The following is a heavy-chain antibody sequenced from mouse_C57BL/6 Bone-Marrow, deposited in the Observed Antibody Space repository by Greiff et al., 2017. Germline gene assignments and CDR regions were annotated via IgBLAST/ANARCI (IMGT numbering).Heavy chain of an antibody. Sequence: EVQGVESGGGLVQPKGSLKLSCAASGFTFNTYAMHWVRQAPGKGLEWVARIRSKSSNDATYYAESVKDRITISRDDSQSMLYLKMNNLKTEDTARYYCVRDGDYAMDDWGKGTSVTVSS. CDR2: IRSKSSNDAT. CDR3: VRDGDYAMDD. J-gene: IGHJ4*01. CDR1: GFTFNTYA. V-gene: IGHV10-3*01.